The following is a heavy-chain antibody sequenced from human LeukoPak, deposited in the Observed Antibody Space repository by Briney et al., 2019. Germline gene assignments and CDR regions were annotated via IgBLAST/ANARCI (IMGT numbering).Heavy chain of an antibody. V-gene: IGHV1-69*02. Sequence: SVKVSCKASGGTFSSYTISWVRQAPGQGLEWMGRIIPILGIANYAQKFQGRVTITADKSTSTAYMELSSLGSEDTAVYYCARGGDKGWFDPWGQGTLVTVSS. CDR1: GGTFSSYT. J-gene: IGHJ5*02. CDR3: ARGGDKGWFDP. D-gene: IGHD4-17*01. CDR2: IIPILGIA.